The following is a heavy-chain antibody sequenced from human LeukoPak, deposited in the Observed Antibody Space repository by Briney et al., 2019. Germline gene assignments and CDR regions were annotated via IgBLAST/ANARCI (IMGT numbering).Heavy chain of an antibody. V-gene: IGHV3-7*01. CDR1: GFTFSSYW. CDR3: SRDPTYYLRYGYFDY. Sequence: GGSLRLSCAASGFTFSSYWMSWVRQAPGKGLEWVANIKQDGSEKYYVDSVKGRFTISRDNTKNSLYLQMNSLRAEDTAVYYCSRDPTYYLRYGYFDYWGQGALVTVSS. J-gene: IGHJ4*02. CDR2: IKQDGSEK. D-gene: IGHD1-26*01.